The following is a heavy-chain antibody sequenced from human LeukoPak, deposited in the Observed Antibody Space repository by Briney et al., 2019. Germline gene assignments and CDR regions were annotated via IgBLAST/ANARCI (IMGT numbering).Heavy chain of an antibody. D-gene: IGHD6-13*01. CDR2: ISWNSGSI. J-gene: IGHJ3*02. Sequence: GRSLRLSCAASGFTFDDYAMHWVRQAPGKGLEWVSGISWNSGSIGYADSVKGRFTISRDNAKNSLYLQMNSLRAEDMALYYCAKDRGYSSSSPAFDIWGQGTMVTVSS. V-gene: IGHV3-9*03. CDR1: GFTFDDYA. CDR3: AKDRGYSSSSPAFDI.